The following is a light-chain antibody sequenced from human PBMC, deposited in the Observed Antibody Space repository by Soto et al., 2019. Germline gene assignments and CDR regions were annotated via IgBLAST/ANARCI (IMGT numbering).Light chain of an antibody. CDR1: QTIRSY. Sequence: DIQMTQSPSSLSASAGDRVTITCRASQTIRSYLNWYQLKPGKAPKLLIYAASNLQGGVPSRFSGSGSGTDFTLTISSLQPEDFATYYCQQSYSTPITFGQGTRLEIK. CDR3: QQSYSTPIT. CDR2: AAS. J-gene: IGKJ5*01. V-gene: IGKV1-39*01.